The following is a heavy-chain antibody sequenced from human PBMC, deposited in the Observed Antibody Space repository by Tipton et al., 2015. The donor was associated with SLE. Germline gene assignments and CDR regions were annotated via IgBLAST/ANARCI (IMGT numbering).Heavy chain of an antibody. D-gene: IGHD2/OR15-2a*01. Sequence: SLRLSCAASGFTFSSYAMHWVRQAPGKGLEWVAVISYDGSKKYYADSVKGRFTISRDNSKNTLYLQMNSLRAEDTAVYYCAGELLDYFDYWGQGTLVTVSS. J-gene: IGHJ4*02. CDR2: ISYDGSKK. CDR1: GFTFSSYA. V-gene: IGHV3-30*04. CDR3: AGELLDYFDY.